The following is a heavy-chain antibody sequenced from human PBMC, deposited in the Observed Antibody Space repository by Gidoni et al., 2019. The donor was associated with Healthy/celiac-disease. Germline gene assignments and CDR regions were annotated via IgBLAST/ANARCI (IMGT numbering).Heavy chain of an antibody. Sequence: QVQLQQWGAGLLKPSETLSLTCAVYGGSFSGYYWSGIRPPPGKGLEWIGEINHSGSTNYNPSLKSRVTISVDTSKNQFSLKLSSVTAADTAVYYCARGGGGYCSSTSCYAGAGYYYYYMDVWGKGTTVTVSS. V-gene: IGHV4-34*01. CDR2: INHSGST. CDR1: GGSFSGYY. CDR3: ARGGGGYCSSTSCYAGAGYYYYYMDV. D-gene: IGHD2-2*01. J-gene: IGHJ6*03.